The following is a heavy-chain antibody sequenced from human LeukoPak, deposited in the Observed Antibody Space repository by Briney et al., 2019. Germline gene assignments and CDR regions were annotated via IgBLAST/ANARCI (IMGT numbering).Heavy chain of an antibody. V-gene: IGHV4-34*01. CDR3: ARGRVPENY. CDR1: GESFSGYY. J-gene: IGHJ4*02. Sequence: SETLSLTCAGYGESFSGYYWSWIRQPPGKGLEWIGEINHSGSTNYNPSLKSRVTISVDTSKNEFSLKLSSVTAADTAVYYCARGRVPENYWGQGTLVTVSS. CDR2: INHSGST. D-gene: IGHD2-2*01.